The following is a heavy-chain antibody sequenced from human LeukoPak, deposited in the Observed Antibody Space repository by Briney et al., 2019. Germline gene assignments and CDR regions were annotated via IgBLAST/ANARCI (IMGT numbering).Heavy chain of an antibody. CDR3: TRDSGYNAFDI. D-gene: IGHD5-12*01. V-gene: IGHV3-7*01. Sequence: GGSLRLSCAASGFTLSSYWMSWVRQAPGKGLEWVGNIKEDGTAKNYVVSVRGRFTISRDNAKNSLYLQMNSLRGEDTAVYYCTRDSGYNAFDIWGQGTMVTVSS. CDR2: IKEDGTAK. CDR1: GFTLSSYW. J-gene: IGHJ3*02.